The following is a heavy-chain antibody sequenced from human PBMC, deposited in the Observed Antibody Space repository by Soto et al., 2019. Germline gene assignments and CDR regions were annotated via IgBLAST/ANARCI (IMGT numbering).Heavy chain of an antibody. D-gene: IGHD2-15*01. V-gene: IGHV1-69*13. CDR1: GGTFSSYA. Sequence: SVKVSCKASGGTFSSYAISWVRQAPGQGLEWMGGIIPIFGTANYAQKFQGRVTITADESTSTAYMELSSLRSEDTAVYYCAREVVAATAAFDYWGQGTLVTVSS. J-gene: IGHJ4*02. CDR2: IIPIFGTA. CDR3: AREVVAATAAFDY.